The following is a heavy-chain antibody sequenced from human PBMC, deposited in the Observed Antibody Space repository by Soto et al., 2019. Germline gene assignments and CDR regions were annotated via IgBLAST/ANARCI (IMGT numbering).Heavy chain of an antibody. V-gene: IGHV3-48*02. CDR3: ARSVEGHFDY. CDR2: ITSDTKTI. J-gene: IGHJ4*02. CDR1: GFTFNIYS. D-gene: IGHD6-19*01. Sequence: EVQLVESGGDLVQRGGSLRLSCAASGFTFNIYSMNWVRQAPGKGLEWFSYITSDTKTIKYAYSVKGRFTISRDNAKNSVYLQMNSLRDEDTAVYYCARSVEGHFDYWGQGTVVTVSS.